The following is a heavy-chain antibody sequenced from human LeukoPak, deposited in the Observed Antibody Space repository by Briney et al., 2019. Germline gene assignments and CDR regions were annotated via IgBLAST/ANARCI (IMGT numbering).Heavy chain of an antibody. CDR1: GYSFTSYG. D-gene: IGHD1-7*01. CDR3: ARGRTTEYYFDY. J-gene: IGHJ4*02. V-gene: IGHV1-18*01. Sequence: GESLKISCKGSGYSFTSYGISWVRQAPGQGLEWMGWISAYNGNTNYAQKLQGRVTMTTDTSTSTAYMELRSLRSDDTAVYYCARGRTTEYYFDYWGQGTLVTVSS. CDR2: ISAYNGNT.